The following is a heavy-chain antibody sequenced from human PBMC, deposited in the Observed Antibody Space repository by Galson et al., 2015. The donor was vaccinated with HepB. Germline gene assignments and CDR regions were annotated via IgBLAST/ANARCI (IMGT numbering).Heavy chain of an antibody. CDR3: ARVVPVVPHMIGAFDI. J-gene: IGHJ3*02. CDR1: GFTFSSYS. D-gene: IGHD2-21*01. V-gene: IGHV3-21*01. CDR2: ISSSSSYI. Sequence: SLRLSCAASGFTFSSYSMNWVRQAPGKGLEWVSSISSSSSYIYYADSVKGRFTISRDNAKNSLYLQMNSLRAEDTAVYYCARVVPVVPHMIGAFDIWGQGTMVTVSS.